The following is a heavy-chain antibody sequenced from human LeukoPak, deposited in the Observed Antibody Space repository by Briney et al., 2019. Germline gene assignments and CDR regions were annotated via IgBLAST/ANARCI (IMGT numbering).Heavy chain of an antibody. CDR2: ISYDGSNK. V-gene: IGHV3-30*18. D-gene: IGHD6-13*01. CDR3: AKDLGYSSSWYNWFDP. J-gene: IGHJ5*02. Sequence: PGGSLRLSCAASGFTFSSYGMHWVRQAPGKGLEWVAVISYDGSNKYYADSVKGRFTISRDNSKNTLYLQMNSLRAEDTAVYYCAKDLGYSSSWYNWFDPWGQGTLVTVSS. CDR1: GFTFSSYG.